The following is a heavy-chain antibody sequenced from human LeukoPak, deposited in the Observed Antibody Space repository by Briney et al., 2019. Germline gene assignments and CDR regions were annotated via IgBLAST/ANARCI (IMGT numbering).Heavy chain of an antibody. Sequence: ASVKVSCKASGYTFTSYGISWVRQAPGRGLEWMGWISAYNGNTNYAQKLQGRVTMTTDTSTSTAYMELRSLRSDDTAVYYCARDGGAGYQLLYGFDWIEFDYWGQGTLVTVSS. V-gene: IGHV1-18*01. J-gene: IGHJ4*02. CDR2: ISAYNGNT. CDR3: ARDGGAGYQLLYGFDWIEFDY. D-gene: IGHD2-2*02. CDR1: GYTFTSYG.